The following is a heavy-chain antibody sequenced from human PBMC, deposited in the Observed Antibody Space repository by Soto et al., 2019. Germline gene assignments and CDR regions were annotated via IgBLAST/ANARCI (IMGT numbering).Heavy chain of an antibody. CDR3: AHGYSYAHYFVS. CDR1: GFSLSTNAVG. D-gene: IGHD5-18*01. CDR2: IYWDDDK. V-gene: IGHV2-5*02. J-gene: IGHJ4*02. Sequence: QITLKESGPTLVKPTQTLTLTCTFSGFSLSTNAVGVGWIRQPPGKALEWLALIYWDDDKRYSPSLKSRLTSTKDTSKKQVVLTMTTMDPLDTATYYCAHGYSYAHYFVSWGQGTLVTVSS.